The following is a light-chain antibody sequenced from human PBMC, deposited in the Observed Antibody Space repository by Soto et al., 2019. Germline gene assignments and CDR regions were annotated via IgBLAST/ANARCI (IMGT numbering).Light chain of an antibody. Sequence: DIKMTQSPSTLSASVGDRVTITCRASQSFSSWLSWYQQKPGKAPKLLIYKTSTLESGVQSRFSGSGAGAEFTLTISSLQPDDFATYYYQQDNSNPLTFGGGTKVEIK. CDR1: QSFSSW. V-gene: IGKV1-5*03. CDR3: QQDNSNPLT. CDR2: KTS. J-gene: IGKJ4*01.